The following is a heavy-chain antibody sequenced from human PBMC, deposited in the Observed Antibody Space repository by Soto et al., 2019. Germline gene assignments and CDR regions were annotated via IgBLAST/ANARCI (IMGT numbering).Heavy chain of an antibody. D-gene: IGHD3-22*01. CDR3: AKDPYYYDSSGPRWFDY. Sequence: PGGSLGLSCAASGFTFSGDWMHWVRQAAGKGLVWVSRINMDGSSTNYADSVKGRFTISRDNAKNTLYLQMNSLRAEDTAVYYCAKDPYYYDSSGPRWFDYWGPGTLVTVSS. V-gene: IGHV3-74*01. CDR2: INMDGSST. CDR1: GFTFSGDW. J-gene: IGHJ4*02.